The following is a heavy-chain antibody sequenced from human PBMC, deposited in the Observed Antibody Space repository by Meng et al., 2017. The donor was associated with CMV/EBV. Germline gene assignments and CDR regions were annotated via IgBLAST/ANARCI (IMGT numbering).Heavy chain of an antibody. CDR2: ISADAFFK. J-gene: IGHJ4*02. CDR1: GFSITYYA. Sequence: SCAASGFSITYYAIAWVRQSPGKGLEWVSVISADAFFKFYAESVKGRFTIGRDISKNTVYLQADRLRAEDTALYFCARAPTRRYYFDYWGQGSLVTVSS. D-gene: IGHD5-24*01. V-gene: IGHV3-23*01. CDR3: ARAPTRRYYFDY.